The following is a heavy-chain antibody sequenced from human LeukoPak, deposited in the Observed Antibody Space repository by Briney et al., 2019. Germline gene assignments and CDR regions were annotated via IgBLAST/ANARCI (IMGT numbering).Heavy chain of an antibody. CDR2: IYHSESP. D-gene: IGHD1-26*01. V-gene: IGHV4-38-2*02. J-gene: IGHJ4*02. CDR1: GSSISSAYY. CDR3: ARDRGGATEDY. Sequence: SETLSLTCAVSGSSISSAYYWGWIRQPPGKGLEWIGSIYHSESPYYSPSLKSRVTISVDTSKNQFSLKLTSVTAADTAVYYCARDRGGATEDYWGQGILVTVSS.